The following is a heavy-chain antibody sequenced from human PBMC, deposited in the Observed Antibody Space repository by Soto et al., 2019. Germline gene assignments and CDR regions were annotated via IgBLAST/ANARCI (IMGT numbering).Heavy chain of an antibody. Sequence: GGSLRLSCAASGFTVSSNYMSWVRQAPGKGLEWVSVIYSGGSTYYADSVKGRFTISRDNSKNTLYLQMNSLRAEDTAVYYCARDRYCSSTSCHDDAFDIWGQGTMVTVSS. CDR2: IYSGGST. V-gene: IGHV3-66*01. CDR3: ARDRYCSSTSCHDDAFDI. CDR1: GFTVSSNY. J-gene: IGHJ3*02. D-gene: IGHD2-2*01.